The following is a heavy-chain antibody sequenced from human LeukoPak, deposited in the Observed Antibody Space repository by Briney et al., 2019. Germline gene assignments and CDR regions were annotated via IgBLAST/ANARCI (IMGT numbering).Heavy chain of an antibody. CDR1: GFTFSSYW. D-gene: IGHD3-16*01. CDR3: VRFPVGGSDY. Sequence: PGGSLRLSCAVSGFTFSSYWMHWVRQAPGKGLVWVSRINSDGSSTSHADSVKDRFTISRDNAKNTLYLQMNRLKVEDTAVYYCVRFPVGGSDYWGQGTLVTVSS. CDR2: INSDGSST. V-gene: IGHV3-74*01. J-gene: IGHJ4*02.